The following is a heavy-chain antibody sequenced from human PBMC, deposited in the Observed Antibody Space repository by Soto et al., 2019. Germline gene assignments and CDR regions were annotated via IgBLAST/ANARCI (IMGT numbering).Heavy chain of an antibody. CDR3: ASETGYSSGWYFPRFSRYYYGMDV. D-gene: IGHD6-19*01. Sequence: SVKVSCKASGYTFTSYGISWVRQAPGQGLEWMGWISAYNGNTNYAQKLQGRVTMTTDTSTSTAYMELRSLRSDDTAVYYCASETGYSSGWYFPRFSRYYYGMDVWGQGTTVTVSS. J-gene: IGHJ6*02. CDR2: ISAYNGNT. V-gene: IGHV1-18*01. CDR1: GYTFTSYG.